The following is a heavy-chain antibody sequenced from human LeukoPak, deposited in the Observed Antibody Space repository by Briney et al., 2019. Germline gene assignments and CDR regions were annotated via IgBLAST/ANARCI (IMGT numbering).Heavy chain of an antibody. Sequence: PGGSLRLSFAASGFTFNSYELNWVRPAPGKGLEWVSYVSSSDSFIYYADSVKGRFTISGDNAKNSLYLQMNGLRADDTAVYYCARDRYGYSGDAFDIWGQGTMVTVSS. CDR2: VSSSDSFI. CDR3: ARDRYGYSGDAFDI. D-gene: IGHD4-17*01. V-gene: IGHV3-48*03. J-gene: IGHJ3*02. CDR1: GFTFNSYE.